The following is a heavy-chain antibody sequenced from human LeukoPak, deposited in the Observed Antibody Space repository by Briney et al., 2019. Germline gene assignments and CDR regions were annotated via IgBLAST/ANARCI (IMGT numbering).Heavy chain of an antibody. D-gene: IGHD3-10*01. J-gene: IGHJ4*02. V-gene: IGHV4-30-4*01. CDR1: GGSISSGDYY. Sequence: SQTLSLTCTVSGGSISSGDYYWSWIRQPPGKGLEWIGYIYYSGSTYYNPSLKSRVTISVDTSKNQFSLKVSSVTAADTAVYYCASNYYGSGSLDYWGQGNLVTVSS. CDR2: IYYSGST. CDR3: ASNYYGSGSLDY.